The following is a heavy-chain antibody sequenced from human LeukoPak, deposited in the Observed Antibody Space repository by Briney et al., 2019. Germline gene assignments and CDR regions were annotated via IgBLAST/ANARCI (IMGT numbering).Heavy chain of an antibody. CDR3: ARSLLGYCSSTSCGWFDP. Sequence: GESLKISCKGSGYSFTRYWIGWVRQMPGKGLEWMGIIYPGDSDTRYSPSLQGQVTISADKSISTAYLQWSSLKASDTAMYCCARSLLGYCSSTSCGWFDPWGQGTLVTVSS. CDR2: IYPGDSDT. CDR1: GYSFTRYW. V-gene: IGHV5-51*01. J-gene: IGHJ5*02. D-gene: IGHD2-2*01.